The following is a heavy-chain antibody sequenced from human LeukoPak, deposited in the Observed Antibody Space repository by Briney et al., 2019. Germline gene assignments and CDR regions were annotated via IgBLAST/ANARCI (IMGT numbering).Heavy chain of an antibody. J-gene: IGHJ4*02. CDR3: ARDAWLVGATNLYYFDH. CDR1: EYTFTDYY. D-gene: IGHD1-26*01. V-gene: IGHV1-2*02. CDR2: VNPKSGVT. Sequence: ASVKVSCKASEYTFTDYYMHWVRQAPGQGLEWLGWVNPKSGVTNYAQKFQGRVTMTRDPSISSAYMELNSLRSDDTAVYYCARDAWLVGATNLYYFDHWGQGTLVTVSS.